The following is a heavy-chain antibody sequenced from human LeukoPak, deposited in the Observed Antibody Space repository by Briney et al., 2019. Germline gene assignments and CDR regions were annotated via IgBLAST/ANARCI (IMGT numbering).Heavy chain of an antibody. CDR1: GYTFTGYY. V-gene: IGHV1-8*02. CDR3: ARAYYYGMDV. Sequence: ASVKVSCKASGYTFTGYYMHWVRQAPGQGLEWMGWINPNSGNTGYAQKFQGRVTMTRNTSISTAYMELSSLRSEDTAVYYCARAYYYGMDVWGQGTTVTVSS. CDR2: INPNSGNT. J-gene: IGHJ6*02.